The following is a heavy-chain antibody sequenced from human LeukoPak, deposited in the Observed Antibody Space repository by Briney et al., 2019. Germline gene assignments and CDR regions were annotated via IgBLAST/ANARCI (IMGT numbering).Heavy chain of an antibody. CDR1: GYTVTSYD. Sequence: ASVKVSCKASGYTVTSYDINWVRQATGQGLEWMGWMNPNSGNTGYAQKFQGRVTMTRNTSISTAYMELSSLRSEDTAVYYCAIVGGDTVTNRYWGQGTLVTVSS. J-gene: IGHJ4*02. V-gene: IGHV1-8*01. CDR2: MNPNSGNT. D-gene: IGHD4-17*01. CDR3: AIVGGDTVTNRY.